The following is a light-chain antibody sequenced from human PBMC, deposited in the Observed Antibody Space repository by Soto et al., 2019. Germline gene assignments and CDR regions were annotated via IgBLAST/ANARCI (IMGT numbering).Light chain of an antibody. J-gene: IGLJ3*02. CDR1: SSDVGNYNL. Sequence: QSALTQPASVSGSPGQSITISCTGTSSDVGNYNLVSWYQQHPGEAPKLMIYEGTKRPSGVSNRFSGSKFGNTASLTISGLQAEDEVDHYCCSYARDSTWVFGGGTKLTVL. V-gene: IGLV2-23*01. CDR2: EGT. CDR3: CSYARDSTWV.